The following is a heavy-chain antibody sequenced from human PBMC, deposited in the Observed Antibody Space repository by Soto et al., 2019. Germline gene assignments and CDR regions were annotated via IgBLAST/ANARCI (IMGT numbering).Heavy chain of an antibody. CDR2: INTGTVGT. CDR1: GYSFRSYA. CDR3: SRGWRSIWYPFDH. J-gene: IGHJ4*02. V-gene: IGHV1-3*04. D-gene: IGHD6-13*01. Sequence: QVHLVQSGAEVQEPGASVKVSCKASGYSFRSYAIHWVRQAPGPKLEWLEWINTGTVGTEYSRKFRDRVTITMDPSAITAYTELISVISEATAVYYCSRGWRSIWYPFDHLGEGALVTV.